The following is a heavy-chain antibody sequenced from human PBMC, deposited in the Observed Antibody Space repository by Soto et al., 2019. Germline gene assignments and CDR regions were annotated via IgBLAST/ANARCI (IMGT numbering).Heavy chain of an antibody. D-gene: IGHD3-3*01. CDR2: IIPIFGTA. CDR3: ARLEWSTNWFDP. J-gene: IGHJ5*02. V-gene: IGHV1-69*06. Sequence: GASVKVSCKASGGTFSSYAISWVRQAPGQGLEWMGGIIPIFGTANYAQKFQGGVTITADKSTSTAYMELSSLRSEDTAVYYCARLEWSTNWFDPWGQGTLVTVSS. CDR1: GGTFSSYA.